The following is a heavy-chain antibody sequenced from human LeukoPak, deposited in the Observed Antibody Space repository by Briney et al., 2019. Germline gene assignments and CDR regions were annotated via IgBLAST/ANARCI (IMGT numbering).Heavy chain of an antibody. CDR2: INHSGST. CDR1: GGSFSGYY. J-gene: IGHJ4*02. Sequence: SETLSLTCAVYGGSFSGYYWSWIRQPPGKGLEWIGEINHSGSTNYNPSLKSRVTISVDTSKNQFSLKLSSVTAADTAVYYCARDLGTAVRRPYWGQGILVTVSS. CDR3: ARDLGTAVRRPY. D-gene: IGHD6-6*01. V-gene: IGHV4-34*01.